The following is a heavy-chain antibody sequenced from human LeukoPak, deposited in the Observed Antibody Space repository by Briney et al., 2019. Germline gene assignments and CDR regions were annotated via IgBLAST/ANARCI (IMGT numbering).Heavy chain of an antibody. J-gene: IGHJ4*02. Sequence: SETLSLTCTVSGGSISSYYWSWIRQPPGKGLEWLGYIYYSGSTNYNPSLKSRVTISVDTSKNQFSLKLSSVTAADTAVYYCARLYYDILTGYYIFDYWGQGTLVTVSS. CDR3: ARLYYDILTGYYIFDY. CDR1: GGSISSYY. D-gene: IGHD3-9*01. CDR2: IYYSGST. V-gene: IGHV4-59*08.